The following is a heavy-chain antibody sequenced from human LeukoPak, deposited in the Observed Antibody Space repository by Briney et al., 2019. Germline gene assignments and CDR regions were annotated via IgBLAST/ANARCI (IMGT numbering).Heavy chain of an antibody. Sequence: GASVKVSCKASGYTFTSSYMHWVRQAPGQGLEWVGIINPSTGGIGYAQKFQGRVTMTWDTSTSTVYMELSSLRSDDTAVYYCISWAAAGTGYWGQGTLVTVSS. D-gene: IGHD6-13*01. CDR3: ISWAAAGTGY. V-gene: IGHV1-46*01. J-gene: IGHJ4*02. CDR1: GYTFTSSY. CDR2: INPSTGGI.